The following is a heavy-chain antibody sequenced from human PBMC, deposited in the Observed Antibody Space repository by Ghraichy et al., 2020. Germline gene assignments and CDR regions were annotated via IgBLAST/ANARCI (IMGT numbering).Heavy chain of an antibody. D-gene: IGHD5-12*01. V-gene: IGHV3-74*01. CDR3: ATQCVARPRGCRFGMDV. CDR1: GFTFNSYW. J-gene: IGHJ6*02. Sequence: GGSLRLSCATSGFTFNSYWMHWVRQAPGKGLVWVSRINSDGRSTSYADSVKGRFTISRDSAKNTLYLQMNSLRAEDTAVYYCATQCVARPRGCRFGMDVWGQGTPVTVSS. CDR2: INSDGRST.